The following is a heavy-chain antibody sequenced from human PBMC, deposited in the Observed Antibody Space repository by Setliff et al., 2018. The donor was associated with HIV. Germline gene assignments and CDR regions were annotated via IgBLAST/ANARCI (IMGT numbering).Heavy chain of an antibody. V-gene: IGHV3-30*02. J-gene: IGHJ4*02. CDR3: VRPVREPVD. Sequence: PGGSLRLSCAASGFTFSVHGMHWLRRAPGKGLEWVAFINYDEASAYYADSVKGRVTVSRDNSPNTVDLQMSSLRTEDTAIYYCVRPVREPVDWGRGTLVTVSS. CDR1: GFTFSVHG. CDR2: INYDEASA. D-gene: IGHD6-19*01.